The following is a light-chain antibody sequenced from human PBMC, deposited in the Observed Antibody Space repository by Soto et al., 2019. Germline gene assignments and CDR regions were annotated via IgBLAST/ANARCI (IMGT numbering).Light chain of an antibody. CDR3: QQSFSTLWT. J-gene: IGKJ1*01. Sequence: DIQMTQSPSSLSASVGDRVTITCRASQSISWYLNWYQQKPGKAPKLLIYTASSLQSGVPSRFCGSGSGTDFTLTIASLQPEDFATYYCQQSFSTLWTFGQGTKVEIK. CDR1: QSISWY. V-gene: IGKV1-39*01. CDR2: TAS.